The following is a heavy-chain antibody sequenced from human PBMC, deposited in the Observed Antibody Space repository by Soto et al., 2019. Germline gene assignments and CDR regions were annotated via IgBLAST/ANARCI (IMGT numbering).Heavy chain of an antibody. D-gene: IGHD2-21*01. V-gene: IGHV3-30*18. CDR3: AKDILVEMATIWKYGGIDH. J-gene: IGHJ5*02. CDR2: ISYDGSNK. Sequence: GWSLRLSCAASGFTFSSYGMHWVRQAPGKGLEWVAVISYDGSNKYYADSVKGRFTISRDNSKSTLYLQMNSLRAEDTAVYYCAKDILVEMATIWKYGGIDHWGQGTLVTVSS. CDR1: GFTFSSYG.